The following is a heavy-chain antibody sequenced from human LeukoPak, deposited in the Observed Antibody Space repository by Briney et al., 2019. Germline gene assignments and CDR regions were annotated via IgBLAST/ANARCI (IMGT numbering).Heavy chain of an antibody. CDR1: GGSVISGSYH. CDR3: AREGGYDFDGGSYRHGMDV. J-gene: IGHJ6*02. Sequence: SATLSLTCTVSGGSVISGSYHWRWIRQPPGKGLEWIGKIYYSGSANYNPSLKSRVTISVDRSKNQFSLKLSSVTAADTAPYYCAREGGYDFDGGSYRHGMDVWGQGTTVTVSS. V-gene: IGHV4-61*01. D-gene: IGHD5-12*01. CDR2: IYYSGSA.